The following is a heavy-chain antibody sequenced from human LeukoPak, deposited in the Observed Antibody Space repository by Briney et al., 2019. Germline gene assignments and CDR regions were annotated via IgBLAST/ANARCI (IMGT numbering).Heavy chain of an antibody. J-gene: IGHJ4*02. CDR2: INHSGST. D-gene: IGHD1-14*01. V-gene: IGHV4-34*01. CDR1: GGSFSGYY. CDR3: ARVPETGFDY. Sequence: PSETLSLTCAVYGGSFSGYYWSWIRQPPGKGLEWIGEINHSGSTNYNPSLKSRVTISVDTSKNQFSLKLSSVTAADTAVYYCARVPETGFDYWGQGTLVTVSS.